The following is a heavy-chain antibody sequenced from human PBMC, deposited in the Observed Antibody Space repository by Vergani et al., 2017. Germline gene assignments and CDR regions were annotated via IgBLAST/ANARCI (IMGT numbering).Heavy chain of an antibody. CDR2: IKQDGSDK. Sequence: VQLVESGGGVVQPGGSLRLSCAASGFTFSSYGMHWVRQAPGKGLEWVANIKQDGSDKFYVDSVKGRFTVSRDNAKNSLYLQMNSLRAEDTAVYYCARDRGGRGSSYYYGMDVWGQGTTVTVSS. D-gene: IGHD2-15*01. V-gene: IGHV3-7*01. J-gene: IGHJ6*02. CDR3: ARDRGGRGSSYYYGMDV. CDR1: GFTFSSYG.